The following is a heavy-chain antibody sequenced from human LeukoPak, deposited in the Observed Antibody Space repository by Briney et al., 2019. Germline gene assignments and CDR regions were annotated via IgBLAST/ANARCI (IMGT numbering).Heavy chain of an antibody. Sequence: ASVKVSCKASGYTFTCYYMHWVRQAPGQGLEGRGWINPNSGGTNYAQKFQGRVTMTRDTSISTAYMELSRLRSDDTAVYYCARDHSGSYSVAWYNWFDPWGQGTLVTVSS. D-gene: IGHD1-26*01. CDR2: INPNSGGT. V-gene: IGHV1-2*02. CDR1: GYTFTCYY. J-gene: IGHJ5*02. CDR3: ARDHSGSYSVAWYNWFDP.